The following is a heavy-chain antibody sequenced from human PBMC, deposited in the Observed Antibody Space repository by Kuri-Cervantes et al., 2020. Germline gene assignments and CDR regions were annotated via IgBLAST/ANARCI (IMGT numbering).Heavy chain of an antibody. CDR1: GFTFRNCI. V-gene: IGHV3-20*04. CDR2: INWNGGST. Sequence: GGSLRLSCAASGFTFRNCILHWVRQAPGKGLEWVSNINWNGGSTSYADSVRGRFTISRDNAKNSLYLQMNSLRAEDTALYYCARPFTIAVGGLSYWGQGTLVTVSS. D-gene: IGHD6-19*01. CDR3: ARPFTIAVGGLSY. J-gene: IGHJ4*02.